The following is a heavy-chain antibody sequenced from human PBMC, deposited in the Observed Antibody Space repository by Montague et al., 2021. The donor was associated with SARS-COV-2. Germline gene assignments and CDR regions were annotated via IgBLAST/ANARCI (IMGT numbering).Heavy chain of an antibody. CDR1: GFSLSTSGVG. CDR2: SYWDDDK. J-gene: IGHJ6*02. CDR3: AHSRITMVRGVINYYGMDV. V-gene: IGHV2-5*02. Sequence: PALVKPTQTLTLTCTFSGFSLSTSGVGVGWIRQPPGKALEWLALSYWDDDKRYSPSLKSRLTITKDTSKNQVVLTMTNMNPVDTATYYCAHSRITMVRGVINYYGMDVGGQGTMVTVSS. D-gene: IGHD3-10*01.